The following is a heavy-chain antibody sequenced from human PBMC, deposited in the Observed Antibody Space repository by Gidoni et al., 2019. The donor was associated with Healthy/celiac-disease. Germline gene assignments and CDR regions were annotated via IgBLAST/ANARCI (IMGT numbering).Heavy chain of an antibody. J-gene: IGHJ6*04. CDR3: ARVRGGKLRFLEWPFLMDV. D-gene: IGHD3-3*01. Sequence: QVQLVQSGAEVKKPGSSVKVSCKASGGTFSSYAISWVRQAPGQGLEWMGGIIPIFGTANYAQKFQGRVTITADESTGTAYMELSSLRSEDTAVYYCARVRGGKLRFLEWPFLMDVWGKGTTVTVSS. V-gene: IGHV1-69*01. CDR1: GGTFSSYA. CDR2: IIPIFGTA.